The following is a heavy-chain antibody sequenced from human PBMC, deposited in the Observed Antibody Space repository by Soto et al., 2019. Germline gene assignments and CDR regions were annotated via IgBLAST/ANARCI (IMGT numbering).Heavy chain of an antibody. D-gene: IGHD3-22*01. J-gene: IGHJ6*02. Sequence: PGGSLRLSCAASGFTFSGSAMHWVRQASGKGLEWVGRIRSKANSYATAYAASVKGRFTISRDDSKNTAYLQMNSLKTEDTAVYYCARDRTAYYDSGVSIRYGMDVWGQGTTVTVSS. V-gene: IGHV3-73*01. CDR1: GFTFSGSA. CDR2: IRSKANSYAT. CDR3: ARDRTAYYDSGVSIRYGMDV.